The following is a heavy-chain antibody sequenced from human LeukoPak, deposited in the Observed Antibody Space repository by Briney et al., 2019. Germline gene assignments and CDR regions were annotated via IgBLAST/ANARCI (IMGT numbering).Heavy chain of an antibody. J-gene: IGHJ4*02. CDR3: ARGDLDTAMVTLDY. Sequence: ASVKVSCRASGYTFTGYYMHWVRQAPGQGLEWMGWINPNSCGKNYAQKFQGRVTMTRDTSISTAYMELSRLRSDDTAVYYWARGDLDTAMVTLDYWGQGTLVTVSS. CDR2: INPNSCGK. CDR1: GYTFTGYY. D-gene: IGHD5-18*01. V-gene: IGHV1-2*02.